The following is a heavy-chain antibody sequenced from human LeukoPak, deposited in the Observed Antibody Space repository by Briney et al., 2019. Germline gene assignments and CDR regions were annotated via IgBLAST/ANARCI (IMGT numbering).Heavy chain of an antibody. Sequence: GGSLRLSCAASGFSFSYYWMSWVRQAPGKGLEWVANTKEDGSGSSYVDSVKGRFTISRDNAKNSLYLQMNSLRAENTAVYYCAKGGVVGTRYYFDSWGQGTLVTVSS. D-gene: IGHD2-15*01. J-gene: IGHJ4*02. CDR3: AKGGVVGTRYYFDS. CDR1: GFSFSYYW. V-gene: IGHV3-7*01. CDR2: TKEDGSGS.